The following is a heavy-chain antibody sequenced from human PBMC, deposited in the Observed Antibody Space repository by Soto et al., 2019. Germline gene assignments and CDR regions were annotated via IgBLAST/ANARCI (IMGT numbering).Heavy chain of an antibody. CDR3: AKDLDSGYSYSPPSGY. J-gene: IGHJ4*02. V-gene: IGHV3-30*18. D-gene: IGHD5-18*01. Sequence: QVQLVESGGGVVQPGRSLRLSCAASGFTFSTYCIHWVRQAPGKGLEWVAVISYDGNNKYYADSVKGRFTISRDNSKNTLYLQMNSLRAEDTAVYYCAKDLDSGYSYSPPSGYWGQGTLVTVSS. CDR2: ISYDGNNK. CDR1: GFTFSTYC.